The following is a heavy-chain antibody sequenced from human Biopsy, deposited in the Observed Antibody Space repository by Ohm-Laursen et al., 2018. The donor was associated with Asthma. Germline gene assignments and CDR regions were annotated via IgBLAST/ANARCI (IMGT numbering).Heavy chain of an antibody. CDR1: GYTFINYA. V-gene: IGHV1-3*01. CDR3: ARTYYDFLTGQVNDAFAM. J-gene: IGHJ3*02. CDR2: INAGNGNT. Sequence: ASVKVSCKASGYTFINYAIHWVRRAPGQRLEWMGWINAGNGNTKYSQKSQGRVTISRDTSASTAYMDLSSLRSEDTAVYYCARTYYDFLTGQVNDAFAMWGQGTMVTVSS. D-gene: IGHD3-9*01.